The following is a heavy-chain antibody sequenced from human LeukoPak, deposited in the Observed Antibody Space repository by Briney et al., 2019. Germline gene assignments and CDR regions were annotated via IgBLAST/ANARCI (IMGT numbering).Heavy chain of an antibody. Sequence: ASVKVSCKASGFTFTSSAVQWVRQARGQRLEWIEWIVVGSGNTNYAQKFQVRVTITRDMSTSTAYMELSSLRSEDTAVYYCAAELSRPPFDYWGQGTLVTVSS. CDR1: GFTFTSSA. D-gene: IGHD3-10*01. V-gene: IGHV1-58*01. J-gene: IGHJ4*02. CDR3: AAELSRPPFDY. CDR2: IVVGSGNT.